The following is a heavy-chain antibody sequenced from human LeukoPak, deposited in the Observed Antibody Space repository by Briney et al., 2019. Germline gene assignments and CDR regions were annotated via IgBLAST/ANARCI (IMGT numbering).Heavy chain of an antibody. D-gene: IGHD7-27*01. Sequence: GESLKISCKGSGYSFTSYWIGWVRQMPGKGLEWMGIIYPGDSDTRYSPSFQGQVTISADKSISTAYLQWSSLKASDTAMYYCARLYLAWRGDWGSVYYWGQGTLVTVSS. CDR1: GYSFTSYW. CDR3: ARLYLAWRGDWGSVYY. J-gene: IGHJ4*02. V-gene: IGHV5-51*01. CDR2: IYPGDSDT.